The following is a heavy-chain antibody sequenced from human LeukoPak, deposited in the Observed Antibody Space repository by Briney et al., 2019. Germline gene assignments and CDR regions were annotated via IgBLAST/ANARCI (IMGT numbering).Heavy chain of an antibody. V-gene: IGHV4-30-4*08. D-gene: IGHD3-22*01. J-gene: IGHJ3*02. CDR1: GGSISSGDYY. Sequence: SQTLSLTCTVSGGSISSGDYYWSWLRQPPGKGLEWIVYIYYSGITYYNPSLKSRLTISVDTSKNQFSLKLRSVTAADTAVYYCARGSSYYQPFDIWGQGTMVSVSS. CDR2: IYYSGIT. CDR3: ARGSSYYQPFDI.